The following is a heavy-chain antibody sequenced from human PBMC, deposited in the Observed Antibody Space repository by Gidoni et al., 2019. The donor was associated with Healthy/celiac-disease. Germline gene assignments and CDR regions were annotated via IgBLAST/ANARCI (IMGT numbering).Heavy chain of an antibody. D-gene: IGHD3-3*01. CDR3: ARDKLRFLEWLLDAFDI. J-gene: IGHJ3*02. CDR2: IKQDGSEK. V-gene: IGHV3-7*01. Sequence: VQLVEYGGGLVQPGGCLRLACAAAGFTFSGVGESWVRQAPGKGLEWVANIKQDGSEKYYVFSVKVRFSISRDNAKNSLYLQMNSLRADDTAVYYCARDKLRFLEWLLDAFDIWGQGTMVTVSS. CDR1: GFTFSGVG.